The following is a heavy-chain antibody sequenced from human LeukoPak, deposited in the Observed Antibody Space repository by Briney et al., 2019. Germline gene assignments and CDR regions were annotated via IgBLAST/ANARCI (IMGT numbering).Heavy chain of an antibody. CDR3: AKRDLGY. V-gene: IGHV3-23*01. Sequence: GRSLRLSCAASGFTFSSYGMHWVRQAPGKGLEWVSTISSSGGSTYYADSVKGRFTISRDNSKDTLFLQMNSLRAEDTAVYYCAKRDLGYWGQGTLVTVSS. J-gene: IGHJ4*02. CDR2: ISSSGGST. CDR1: GFTFSSYG.